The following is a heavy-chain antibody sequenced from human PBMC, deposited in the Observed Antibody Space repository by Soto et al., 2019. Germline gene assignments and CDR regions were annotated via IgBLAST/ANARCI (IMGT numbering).Heavy chain of an antibody. Sequence: PSETLSLTCTVSGGSISSYYWSWIRQPPGKGLEWIGYIYYSGSTNYNPSLKSRVTISVDTSKNQFSLKLSSVTAADTAVYYCAYYGSGSYYDYYYYMDGWGKGTTVTVSS. CDR1: GGSISSYY. CDR3: AYYGSGSYYDYYYYMDG. V-gene: IGHV4-59*01. CDR2: IYYSGST. J-gene: IGHJ6*03. D-gene: IGHD3-10*01.